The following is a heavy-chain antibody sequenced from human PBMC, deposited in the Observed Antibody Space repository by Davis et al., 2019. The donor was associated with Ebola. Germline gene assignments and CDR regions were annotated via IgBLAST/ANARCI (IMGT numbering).Heavy chain of an antibody. V-gene: IGHV1-46*01. CDR2: INPGGGGT. D-gene: IGHD5-18*01. CDR3: ARDNSPHYYYGMDV. J-gene: IGHJ6*02. Sequence: ASVKVSCKTSGYSFTTYYIHWVRQAPGQGLEWMGIINPGGGGTTYAQRFQGRVAVTRDTSTSTVYMELSSLRSEDTAVYYCARDNSPHYYYGMDVWGQGTTVTVSS. CDR1: GYSFTTYY.